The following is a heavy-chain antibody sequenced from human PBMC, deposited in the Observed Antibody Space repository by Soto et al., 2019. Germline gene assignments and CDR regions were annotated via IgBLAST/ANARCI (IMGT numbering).Heavy chain of an antibody. CDR3: AKRSVGRSSSSGQNYYGMDV. J-gene: IGHJ6*02. Sequence: PSETLSLTCAVYGGSFSGYYWSWIRQPPGQGLEWIGEINHSGSTNYNPSLKSRVTISVDTSKNQFSLKLSSVTAADTAVYYCAKRSVGRSSSSGQNYYGMDVWGQGTTVTV. D-gene: IGHD6-13*01. CDR2: INHSGST. CDR1: GGSFSGYY. V-gene: IGHV4-34*01.